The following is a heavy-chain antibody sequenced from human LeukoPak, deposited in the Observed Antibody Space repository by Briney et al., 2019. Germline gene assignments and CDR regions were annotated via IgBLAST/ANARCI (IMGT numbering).Heavy chain of an antibody. CDR1: GLTFSNYA. J-gene: IGHJ4*02. D-gene: IGHD2-15*01. CDR3: AKVRSAVVAAATNY. V-gene: IGHV3-23*01. CDR2: ISGSGGST. Sequence: GGSLRLSCAASGLTFSNYAMSSVRQAPGKGLEWGSVISGSGGSTSHADSVKGRFTISRDNSNNTLYLQMNSLRAEDTAIYHCAKVRSAVVAAATNYWGQRTLVTASS.